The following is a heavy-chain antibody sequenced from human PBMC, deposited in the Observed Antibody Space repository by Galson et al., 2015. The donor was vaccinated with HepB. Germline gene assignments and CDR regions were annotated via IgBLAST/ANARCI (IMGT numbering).Heavy chain of an antibody. CDR2: SSPYTGNR. CDR3: ASGGMATIGGPTFAS. D-gene: IGHD5-24*01. Sequence: SVKVSCKASGHTFRNFGICWVRQAPGRGLEWMGWSSPYTGNRNYAQKFQGRVTMPADTSTRTAYMELRIRRSDDTALYYGASGGMATIGGPTFASWGQGTLVTVSS. CDR1: GHTFRNFG. V-gene: IGHV1-18*01. J-gene: IGHJ4*02.